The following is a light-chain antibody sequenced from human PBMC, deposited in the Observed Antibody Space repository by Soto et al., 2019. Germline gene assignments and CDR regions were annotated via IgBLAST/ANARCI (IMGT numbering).Light chain of an antibody. Sequence: EIVMTQSPATLSVSPGERATLSCRASQSVRTNLAWYQLKPGQSPRLLIYSASTRATGIPARLSGSGSGTEFILTVGNLQSEDFAVYYCQQYDTWPLAFGQGTKLEIK. CDR3: QQYDTWPLA. CDR1: QSVRTN. J-gene: IGKJ2*01. V-gene: IGKV3-15*01. CDR2: SAS.